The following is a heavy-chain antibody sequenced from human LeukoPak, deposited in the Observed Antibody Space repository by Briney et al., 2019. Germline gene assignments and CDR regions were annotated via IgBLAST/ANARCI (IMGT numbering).Heavy chain of an antibody. J-gene: IGHJ4*02. V-gene: IGHV1-69*02. Sequence: SVEVSRKASGGTFNSYSISRVRQAPGQGLEWMGRIIPILGIANYAQKFQGRVTITADKSTSTAYMELSSLRSEDTAVYYCASNIVATSIFDYWGQGTLVTVSS. D-gene: IGHD5-12*01. CDR1: GGTFNSYS. CDR2: IIPILGIA. CDR3: ASNIVATSIFDY.